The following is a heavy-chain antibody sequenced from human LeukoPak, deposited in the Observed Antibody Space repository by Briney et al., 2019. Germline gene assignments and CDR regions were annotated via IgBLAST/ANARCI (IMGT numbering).Heavy chain of an antibody. J-gene: IGHJ4*02. V-gene: IGHV3-7*01. Sequence: GGSLRLSCAASGFTLSSYWMSWVRQAPGKGLEWVANIKQDGSEKYYVDSVKGRFTISRDNAKNSLYLQMNSLRAEDTAVYYCARDFLPYYLLFDYWGQGTLVTVSS. CDR2: IKQDGSEK. CDR1: GFTLSSYW. D-gene: IGHD2-8*01. CDR3: ARDFLPYYLLFDY.